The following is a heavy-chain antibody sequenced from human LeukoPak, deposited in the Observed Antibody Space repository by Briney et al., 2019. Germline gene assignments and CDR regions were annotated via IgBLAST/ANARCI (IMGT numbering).Heavy chain of an antibody. J-gene: IGHJ3*02. CDR2: ISTNISTI. CDR3: ARDRLRYSSSSRAFDI. CDR1: GFSVGSYS. D-gene: IGHD6-6*01. V-gene: IGHV3-48*01. Sequence: GGSLRLSCAASGFSVGSYSMNWVRQAPGKGLEWVSYISTNISTINYATYVKGRFTIYRDNAKNSLYLQMNSLRAEDTAVYYCARDRLRYSSSSRAFDIWGQGTMVSVSS.